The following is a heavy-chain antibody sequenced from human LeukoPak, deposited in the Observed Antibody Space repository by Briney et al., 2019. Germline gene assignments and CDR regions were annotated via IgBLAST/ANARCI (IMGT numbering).Heavy chain of an antibody. CDR1: GGSISSGSYY. Sequence: SETLSLTCTVSGGSISSGSYYWSWIRQPAGKGLEWIGRIYTSGSTNYNPSLKSRVTISVDTSKNQFSLKLSSVTAADTAVYYCARDSGSYDFWSGYYTIIDYYYYYMDVWGKGTTVTVSS. CDR3: ARDSGSYDFWSGYYTIIDYYYYYMDV. D-gene: IGHD3-3*01. J-gene: IGHJ6*03. CDR2: IYTSGST. V-gene: IGHV4-61*02.